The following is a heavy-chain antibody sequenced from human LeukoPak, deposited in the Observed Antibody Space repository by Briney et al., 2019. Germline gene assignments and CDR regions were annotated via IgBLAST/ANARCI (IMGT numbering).Heavy chain of an antibody. D-gene: IGHD3-16*01. CDR1: GYTFTGYY. J-gene: IGHJ4*02. V-gene: IGHV1-2*06. CDR3: AREREFGGVIADY. CDR2: INPNSGGT. Sequence: ASVKVSCKASGYTFTGYYMHWVRQAPGQGPEWMGRINPNSGGTNYAQKFQGRVTMTRDTSISTAYMELSRLRSDDTAVYYCAREREFGGVIADYWGQGTQVTVSS.